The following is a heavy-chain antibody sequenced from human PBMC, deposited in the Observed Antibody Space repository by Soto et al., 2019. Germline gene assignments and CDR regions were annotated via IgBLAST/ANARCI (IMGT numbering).Heavy chain of an antibody. CDR1: GYTFTTYG. D-gene: IGHD6-6*01. CDR3: ARDVIAVRPGWFDP. J-gene: IGHJ5*02. CDR2: ISAYNGNT. V-gene: IGHV1-18*01. Sequence: ASVKVSCKASGYTFTTYGISWVRQAPGQGLEWMGWISAYNGNTNYAQKFQDRATMTTDTSTSTAYMELRSLRSDDTAVYYCARDVIAVRPGWFDPWGQGTLVTVSS.